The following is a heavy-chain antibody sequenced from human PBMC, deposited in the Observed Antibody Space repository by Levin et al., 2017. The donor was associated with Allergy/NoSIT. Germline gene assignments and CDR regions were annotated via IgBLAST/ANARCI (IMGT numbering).Heavy chain of an antibody. J-gene: IGHJ4*02. D-gene: IGHD1-26*01. V-gene: IGHV4-34*01. CDR3: ASLGIVGATTSGSYFDD. Sequence: SETLSLTCAVYGGSFSGYYWSWIRQPPGKGLEWIGEINHSGSTNYNPSLKSRVTISVDTSKNQFSLKLSSVTAADTAVYYCASLGIVGATTSGSYFDDWGQGTLVTVSS. CDR1: GGSFSGYY. CDR2: INHSGST.